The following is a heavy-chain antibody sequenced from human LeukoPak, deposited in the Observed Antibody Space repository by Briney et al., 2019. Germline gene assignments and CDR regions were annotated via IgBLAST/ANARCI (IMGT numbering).Heavy chain of an antibody. D-gene: IGHD2-21*02. Sequence: GGSLRLSCAASGFTFSASAMNWVRQAPAKGLECVSSVNGGGSSTYYADSVKGRFTISRDNSRNTLYLQMNSLRVEDTAVYYCAKGPVVTLVSWGQGTLVSVSS. CDR3: AKGPVVTLVS. CDR1: GFTFSASA. V-gene: IGHV3-23*01. CDR2: VNGGGSST. J-gene: IGHJ4*02.